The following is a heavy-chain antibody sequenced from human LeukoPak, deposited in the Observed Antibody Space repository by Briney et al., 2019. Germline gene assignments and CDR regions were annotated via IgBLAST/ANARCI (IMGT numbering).Heavy chain of an antibody. CDR3: ARAPYYYDSSGPPHY. J-gene: IGHJ4*02. D-gene: IGHD3-22*01. CDR1: GYTFTGYY. V-gene: IGHV1-2*02. Sequence: ASVKVSCKASGYTFTGYYMHWVRQAPGQGLEWMGWINPNSGGTNYAQKFQGRVTMTRVTSISTAYMELSRLRSDDTAVYYCARAPYYYDSSGPPHYWGQGTLVTVSS. CDR2: INPNSGGT.